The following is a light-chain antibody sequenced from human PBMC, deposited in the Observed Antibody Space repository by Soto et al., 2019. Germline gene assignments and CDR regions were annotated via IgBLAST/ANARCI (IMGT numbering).Light chain of an antibody. CDR1: SSDVGGYNY. CDR3: SSYTSSSSLV. J-gene: IGLJ1*01. CDR2: DVS. Sequence: QSVLTQPASVSGSPGQSITISCTGTSSDVGGYNYVSWYQQHPGKAPKLMIYDVSNRPSGVSNRFSGSKSGNTASLTISGVQAEEEADYYCSSYTSSSSLVFGTVTKVTVL. V-gene: IGLV2-14*01.